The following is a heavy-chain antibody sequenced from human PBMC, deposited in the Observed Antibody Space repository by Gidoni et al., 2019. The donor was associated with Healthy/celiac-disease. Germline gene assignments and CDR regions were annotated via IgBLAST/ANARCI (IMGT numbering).Heavy chain of an antibody. J-gene: IGHJ4*02. V-gene: IGHV1-69*01. D-gene: IGHD3-22*01. CDR1: GGTFSSYA. CDR3: AREHRPITMMREYYFDY. Sequence: QVQLVQSGAEVKKPGSSVKVSCKASGGTFSSYAISWVRQAPGQGLEWMGGIIPIFGTANYAQKFQGRVTITADESTSTAYMELSSLRSEDTAVYYCAREHRPITMMREYYFDYWGQGTLVTVSS. CDR2: IIPIFGTA.